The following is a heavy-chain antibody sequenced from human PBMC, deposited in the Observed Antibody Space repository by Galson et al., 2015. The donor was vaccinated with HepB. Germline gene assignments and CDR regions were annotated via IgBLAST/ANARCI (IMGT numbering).Heavy chain of an antibody. CDR1: GFTFSNYA. CDR2: IGGSST. CDR3: AKGASSANWFDP. Sequence: SLRLSCAASGFTFSNYAMSWVRQAPGKGLEWVSGIGGSSTHYADSAKGRFTISRDNSKNTLYLQMNSLRAEDTALYYCAKGASSANWFDPWGQGTLVTVSS. J-gene: IGHJ5*02. V-gene: IGHV3-23*01. D-gene: IGHD6-19*01.